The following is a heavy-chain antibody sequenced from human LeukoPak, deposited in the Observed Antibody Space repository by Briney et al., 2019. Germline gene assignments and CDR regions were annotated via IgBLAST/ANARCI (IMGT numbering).Heavy chain of an antibody. D-gene: IGHD2-2*01. CDR2: TYYRSKWYN. CDR3: AREVVVVPAATLYYYYGMDV. J-gene: IGHJ6*02. CDR1: GDSVSSSSAA. V-gene: IGHV6-1*01. Sequence: ASQTLSLTCAISGDSVSSSSAAWNWIRQSPSRGLEWLGRTYYRSKWYNDYAVSVKSRITINPDTSKNQFSLQLNSVTPEDTAVYYCAREVVVVPAATLYYYYGMDVWGQGTTVTVSS.